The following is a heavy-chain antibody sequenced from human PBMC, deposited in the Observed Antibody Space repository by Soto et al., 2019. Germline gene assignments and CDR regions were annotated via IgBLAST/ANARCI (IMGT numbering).Heavy chain of an antibody. CDR2: ISGSGDNT. CDR1: GFTFSAYA. CDR3: AKDSGRGGGSVFNY. V-gene: IGHV3-23*01. Sequence: EVQLLEFGGGLVQPGGSLRLSCAASGFTFSAYAMSWVRQAPGKGLEWVSAISGSGDNTYYAQSVKGRFTFSRNNSKNTTYMQMNSLKAEDTAVYYCAKDSGRGGGSVFNYWGQGTLVTVSS. J-gene: IGHJ4*02. D-gene: IGHD2-15*01.